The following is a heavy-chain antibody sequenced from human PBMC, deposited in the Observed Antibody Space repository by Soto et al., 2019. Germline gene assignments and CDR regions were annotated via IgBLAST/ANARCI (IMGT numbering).Heavy chain of an antibody. J-gene: IGHJ4*02. CDR3: ATARGYSYGSPPYYFDY. CDR2: IWYDGSNK. Sequence: PGGSLRLSCAASGFTFSRYGMHWVRKARGKGLEWVAVIWYDGSNKYYADSVKGRFTISRDNSKNTLYLQMNSLRAEDTAVYYCATARGYSYGSPPYYFDYWGQGTLVTVSS. D-gene: IGHD5-18*01. V-gene: IGHV3-33*01. CDR1: GFTFSRYG.